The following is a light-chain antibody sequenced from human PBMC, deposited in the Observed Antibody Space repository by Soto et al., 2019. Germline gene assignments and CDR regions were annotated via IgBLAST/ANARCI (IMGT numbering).Light chain of an antibody. J-gene: IGLJ2*01. CDR3: CSYAGTSNVV. CDR2: EVS. CDR1: RGDVGSYHL. V-gene: IGLV2-23*02. Sequence: QSVLTQPASVSGSPGQSITISCTGTRGDVGSYHLVSWYQQHPGKAPKLMIYEVSQRPSGVSNRFSGSKSGNTASLTISGLPAEDEADYYCCSYAGTSNVVFGGGTKVTVL.